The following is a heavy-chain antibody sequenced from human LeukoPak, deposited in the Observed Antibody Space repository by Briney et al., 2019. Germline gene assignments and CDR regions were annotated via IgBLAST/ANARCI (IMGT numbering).Heavy chain of an antibody. V-gene: IGHV1-69*01. CDR2: IIPIFGTA. Sequence: ASVKVSCKASGGTFSSYAISWVRQAPGQGLEWMGGIIPIFGTANYAQKFQGRVTITADESTSTAYMELRSLRSDDTAVYYCARDRYYDSSGLGYWGQGTLVTVSS. CDR3: ARDRYYDSSGLGY. CDR1: GGTFSSYA. D-gene: IGHD3-22*01. J-gene: IGHJ4*02.